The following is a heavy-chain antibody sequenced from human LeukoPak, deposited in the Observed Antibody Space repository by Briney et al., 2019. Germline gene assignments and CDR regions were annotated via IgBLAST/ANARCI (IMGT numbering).Heavy chain of an antibody. V-gene: IGHV1-2*02. CDR3: ARSIAVAGIIWFDP. Sequence: ASVKVSCKASGYTFTGYYMHWVRQAPGQGLEWMGWINPNSGGTNYAQKFQGRVTMTRDTSVSTAYMELSRLRSDDTAVYYCARSIAVAGIIWFDPWGQGTLVTVSS. CDR1: GYTFTGYY. CDR2: INPNSGGT. J-gene: IGHJ5*02. D-gene: IGHD6-19*01.